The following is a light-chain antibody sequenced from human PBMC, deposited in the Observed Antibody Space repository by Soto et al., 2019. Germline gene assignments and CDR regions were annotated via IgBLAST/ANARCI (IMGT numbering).Light chain of an antibody. CDR1: QSVRGN. CDR3: QQYNDWPRT. V-gene: IGKV3D-15*01. CDR2: GAS. J-gene: IGKJ4*01. Sequence: ETXMAQSPATLSVSPGEGATLSCRASQSVRGNLAWYQQKPGQAPRLLIYGASTRASGIPTRFSGAGSGAEFTLTISSLQSEDSAVYFCQQYNDWPRTFGGGTRVEIK.